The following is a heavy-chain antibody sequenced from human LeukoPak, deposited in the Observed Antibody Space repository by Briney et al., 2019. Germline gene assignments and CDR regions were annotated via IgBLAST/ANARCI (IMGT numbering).Heavy chain of an antibody. Sequence: PSETLSLTCTVSGGSISSGDYYWGWIRQPPGKGLEWIGYIYYSGNTYYNASVKGRVTISTDTSKNQFTLKLSSVTAADTAVYVCAWRPSYYYYGMDVWGQGTMVTVSS. CDR1: GGSISSGDYY. J-gene: IGHJ6*02. CDR2: IYYSGNT. CDR3: AWRPSYYYYGMDV. V-gene: IGHV4-30-4*08.